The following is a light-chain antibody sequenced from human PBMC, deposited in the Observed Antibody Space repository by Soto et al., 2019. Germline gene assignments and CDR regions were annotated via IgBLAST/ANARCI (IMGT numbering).Light chain of an antibody. Sequence: EIVLTQSPGTLSLSPGERATLFCRASQSVSSSYLAWYQQKPAQAPRLLIYGASRRATGIPDRFSGSGSGTDFTLIISRLEPEDFAVYYCQQYGGSPPLSFGGGTKVEIK. CDR3: QQYGGSPPLS. CDR2: GAS. J-gene: IGKJ4*01. CDR1: QSVSSSY. V-gene: IGKV3-20*01.